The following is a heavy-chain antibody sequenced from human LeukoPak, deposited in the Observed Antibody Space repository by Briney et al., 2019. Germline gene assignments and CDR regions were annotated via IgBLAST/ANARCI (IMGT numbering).Heavy chain of an antibody. J-gene: IGHJ4*02. CDR2: INGAGDNT. Sequence: GGSLRLSCAASGYTFSSHGMTWVRQAPGKGLEGVSTINGAGDNTNYAETVKGRFTISRDNSKNTVYLQMNSLRAEDTAIYYCAKVTVCYGCYFDYWGQGTLVTVSS. D-gene: IGHD3-16*01. CDR1: GYTFSSHG. V-gene: IGHV3-23*01. CDR3: AKVTVCYGCYFDY.